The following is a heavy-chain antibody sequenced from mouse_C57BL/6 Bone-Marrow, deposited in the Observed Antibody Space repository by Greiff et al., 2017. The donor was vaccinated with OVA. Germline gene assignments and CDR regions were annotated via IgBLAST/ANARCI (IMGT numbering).Heavy chain of an antibody. CDR2: IYPRSGNT. Sequence: QVQLQQSGAELARPGASVKLSCKASGYTFTSYGISWVKQRTGQGLEWIGEIYPRSGNTYYNEKFKGKATLTADKSSSTAYMELRSLTSEDSAVYFCARPPHYYGSSYGYFDVWGTGTTVTVSS. CDR3: ARPPHYYGSSYGYFDV. V-gene: IGHV1-81*01. CDR1: GYTFTSYG. J-gene: IGHJ1*03. D-gene: IGHD1-1*01.